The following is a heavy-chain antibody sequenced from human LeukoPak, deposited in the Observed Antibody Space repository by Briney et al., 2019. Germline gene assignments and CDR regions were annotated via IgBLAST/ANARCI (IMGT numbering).Heavy chain of an antibody. CDR3: ARDITPDSTVTTND. Sequence: ASVKVSCKASGYTFTGYYMHWVRLAPGQGLEWMGWINPNSGGTNYAQKFQGRVTMTRDMSISTAYMEMSRLTADDTAMYYCARDITPDSTVTTNDWGQGTLVTVSS. V-gene: IGHV1-2*02. CDR1: GYTFTGYY. D-gene: IGHD4-17*01. CDR2: INPNSGGT. J-gene: IGHJ4*02.